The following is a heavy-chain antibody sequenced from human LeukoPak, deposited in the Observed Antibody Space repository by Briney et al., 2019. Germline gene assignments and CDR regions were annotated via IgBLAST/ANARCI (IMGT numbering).Heavy chain of an antibody. V-gene: IGHV1-69*05. J-gene: IGHJ4*02. CDR1: GGTFSSYA. CDR3: ARYYYDSQAFDY. Sequence: ASVKVSCXASGGTFSSYAISWVRRALGQGLEWMGRIIPIFGTANYAQKFQGRVTITTDESTSTAYMELSSLRSEDTAVYYCARYYYDSQAFDYWGQGTLVTVSS. CDR2: IIPIFGTA. D-gene: IGHD3-22*01.